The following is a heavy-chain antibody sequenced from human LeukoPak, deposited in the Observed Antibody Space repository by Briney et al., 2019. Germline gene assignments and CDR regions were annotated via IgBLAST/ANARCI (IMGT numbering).Heavy chain of an antibody. Sequence: SETLSLTCTVSGYSISSGYYWGWIRQPPGKGLEWIGSIYHSGSTYYNPSLKSRVTISVDTSKNQFSLKLSSVTAADTAVYYCARVIYDFPELRYLWYYYYHYYMDVWGKGTTVTVSS. CDR2: IYHSGST. J-gene: IGHJ6*03. V-gene: IGHV4-38-2*02. CDR3: ARVIYDFPELRYLWYYYYHYYMDV. CDR1: GYSISSGYY. D-gene: IGHD1-7*01.